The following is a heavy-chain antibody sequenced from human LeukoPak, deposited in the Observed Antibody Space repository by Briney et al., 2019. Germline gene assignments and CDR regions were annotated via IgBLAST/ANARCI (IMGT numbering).Heavy chain of an antibody. CDR3: AKAPVYGSGTPYYFDY. V-gene: IGHV3-23*01. D-gene: IGHD3-10*01. J-gene: IGHJ4*02. Sequence: GGTLSLSCAASGFTFSSYALSWVRQAPGKGLEWVSSISGSGGNTYYADSVKGRFTISRDNSKDTLYLQMNSLRAEDTAVYYCAKAPVYGSGTPYYFDYWGQGTLVTVSS. CDR1: GFTFSSYA. CDR2: ISGSGGNT.